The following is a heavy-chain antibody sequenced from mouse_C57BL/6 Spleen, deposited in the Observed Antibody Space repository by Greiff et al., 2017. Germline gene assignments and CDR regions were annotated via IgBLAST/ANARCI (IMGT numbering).Heavy chain of an antibody. CDR3: ARSAACYSNCGDDFDY. Sequence: QVQLQQSGAELVMPGASVKLSCKASGYTFTSYWMHWVKQRPGQGLEWIGEIDPSDSYTNYNQKFKGKATLTVDKSSSTAYMQLSSLTSEDSAVYYWARSAACYSNCGDDFDYWGQGTTLTVSS. CDR1: GYTFTSYW. J-gene: IGHJ2*01. CDR2: IDPSDSYT. V-gene: IGHV1-69*01. D-gene: IGHD2-5*01.